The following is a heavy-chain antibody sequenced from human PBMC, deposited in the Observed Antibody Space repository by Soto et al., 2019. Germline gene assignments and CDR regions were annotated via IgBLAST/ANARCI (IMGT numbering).Heavy chain of an antibody. Sequence: WGSLRLSCAASGFTFISYWIIWFRHSPGKGLEWVANIKQDGSEKYYVDSVKGRFTISRDNAKNSLYLQMNSLRAEDTAVYYCARTYYGDYDAFDIWGQGTMVTVSS. D-gene: IGHD4-17*01. V-gene: IGHV3-7*01. CDR3: ARTYYGDYDAFDI. CDR1: GFTFISYW. J-gene: IGHJ3*02. CDR2: IKQDGSEK.